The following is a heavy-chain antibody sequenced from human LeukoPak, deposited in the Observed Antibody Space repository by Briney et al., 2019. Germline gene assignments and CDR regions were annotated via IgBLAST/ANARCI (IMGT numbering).Heavy chain of an antibody. D-gene: IGHD4-17*01. J-gene: IGHJ4*02. CDR2: VYSSGSS. CDR1: GDSISKYY. V-gene: IGHV4-4*07. Sequence: SETLSLTCSVSGDSISKYYWSWIRQPAGKGLEWIGRVYSSGSSNYNPSLKSRVTMSVDTSKNQISLKLGSVTAADTAVYYCARSGSGYGDFTSAFDYWGQGTLVTVSS. CDR3: ARSGSGYGDFTSAFDY.